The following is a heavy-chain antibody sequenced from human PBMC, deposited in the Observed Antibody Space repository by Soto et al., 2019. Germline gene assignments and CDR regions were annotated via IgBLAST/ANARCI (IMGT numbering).Heavy chain of an antibody. D-gene: IGHD2-15*01. V-gene: IGHV3-48*03. J-gene: IGHJ6*02. CDR2: ISSSGRTI. Sequence: GGSLRLSCVASGFTFSSYEMNWVRQAPGKGLEWVSYISSSGRTIYNADSVKAGFTIARETANSSLYLQMTSVTAEETAVYYCARGSREGGSLYYYYGMDAWGQGSTVTVS. CDR1: GFTFSSYE. CDR3: ARGSREGGSLYYYYGMDA.